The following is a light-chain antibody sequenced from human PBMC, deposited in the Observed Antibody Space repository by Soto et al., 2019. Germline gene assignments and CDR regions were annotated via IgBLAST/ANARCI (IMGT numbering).Light chain of an antibody. CDR3: QQLDSYPIT. Sequence: DIQLTQSPSFLSASVGDRVTITCRASQGLSSDLAWYQQKPGKAPKLLIYAASTLQSGVPSKFSGSGSVTEFTLTISSLKPEDVATDYCQQLDSYPITFGQGTSLEI. V-gene: IGKV1-9*01. CDR2: AAS. CDR1: QGLSSD. J-gene: IGKJ5*01.